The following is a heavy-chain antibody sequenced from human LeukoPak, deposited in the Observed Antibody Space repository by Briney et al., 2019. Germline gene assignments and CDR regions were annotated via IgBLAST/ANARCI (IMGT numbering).Heavy chain of an antibody. Sequence: PGGSLRLSCAASGFTFSSYGMHWVRQAPGKGLERVAVISYDGSNKYYADSVKGRFTISRDNSKNALYLQMNSLRAEDTAVYYCAKAPPRTNGYYFDYWGQGTLVTVSP. V-gene: IGHV3-30*18. D-gene: IGHD2-8*01. CDR3: AKAPPRTNGYYFDY. CDR1: GFTFSSYG. CDR2: ISYDGSNK. J-gene: IGHJ4*02.